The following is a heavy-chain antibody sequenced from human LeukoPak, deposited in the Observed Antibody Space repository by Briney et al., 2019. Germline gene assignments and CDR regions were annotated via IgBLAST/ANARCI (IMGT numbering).Heavy chain of an antibody. V-gene: IGHV4-34*01. CDR2: ITHSGST. Sequence: TSETLSLTCAVYGGSFSGYYWGWIRQPPGKGLEWIGEITHSGSTNYNPSLKSRVTISVDTSKNQFSLKLSSVTAADTAVYYCARSGGPLNWFDPWGQGTLVTVSS. CDR3: ARSGGPLNWFDP. J-gene: IGHJ5*02. CDR1: GGSFSGYY.